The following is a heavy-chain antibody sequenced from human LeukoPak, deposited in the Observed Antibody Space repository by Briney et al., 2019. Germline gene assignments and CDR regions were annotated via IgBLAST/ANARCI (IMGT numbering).Heavy chain of an antibody. D-gene: IGHD3-10*01. CDR3: ARGPTMVRGVIIGRQGFDI. J-gene: IGHJ3*02. Sequence: GASVKVSCKASGYTFTGYYMHWVRQAPGQGLEWMGWINPNSGGTNYAQKFQGWVTMTRDTSISTAYMELSRLRSDDTAVYYCARGPTMVRGVIIGRQGFDIWGQGTMVTVSS. V-gene: IGHV1-2*04. CDR1: GYTFTGYY. CDR2: INPNSGGT.